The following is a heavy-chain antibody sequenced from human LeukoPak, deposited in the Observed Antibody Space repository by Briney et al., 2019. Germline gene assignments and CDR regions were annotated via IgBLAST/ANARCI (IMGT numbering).Heavy chain of an antibody. D-gene: IGHD6-13*01. Sequence: SETLSLTCTVSGYSISSGYYWSWIRQPPGKGLEWIGEINHSGSTNYNPSLKSRATISVDTSKNQFSLKLNSVSAADTAVYYCARSSSTNEAGHYYGMDVWGQGTTVTVSS. CDR1: GYSISSGYY. CDR2: INHSGST. V-gene: IGHV4-38-2*02. J-gene: IGHJ6*02. CDR3: ARSSSTNEAGHYYGMDV.